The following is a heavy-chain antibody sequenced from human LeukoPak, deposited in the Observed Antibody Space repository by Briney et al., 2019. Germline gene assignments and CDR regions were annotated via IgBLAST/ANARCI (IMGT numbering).Heavy chain of an antibody. J-gene: IGHJ4*02. CDR3: AKFGVGDIVIIPAAHRAVDY. CDR1: GFTFSSYA. D-gene: IGHD2-2*01. Sequence: PGGSLRLSCAASGFTFSSYAMSWVRQAPGKGLEWVSAISGRGGSTYYADSVKGRFTISRDNSKNTLYLQVNSLRAEDTAIYYCAKFGVGDIVIIPAAHRAVDYWGLGTLVTVSS. V-gene: IGHV3-23*01. CDR2: ISGRGGST.